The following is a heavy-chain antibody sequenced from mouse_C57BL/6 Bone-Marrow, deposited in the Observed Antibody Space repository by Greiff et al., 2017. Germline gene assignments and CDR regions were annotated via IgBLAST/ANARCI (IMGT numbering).Heavy chain of an antibody. CDR2: INPYNGDT. CDR1: GYSFTGYF. D-gene: IGHD1-1*01. Sequence: VQLQQSGPELVKPGDSVKISCKASGYSFTGYFMNWVMQSPGKSLEWIGRINPYNGDTFYNQKFKGKATLTVDKSSSTAHMELRSLTSEDSAVYYCARRGYYDGSRDYYAMDYWGQGTTVTVSS. CDR3: ARRGYYDGSRDYYAMDY. V-gene: IGHV1-20*01. J-gene: IGHJ4*01.